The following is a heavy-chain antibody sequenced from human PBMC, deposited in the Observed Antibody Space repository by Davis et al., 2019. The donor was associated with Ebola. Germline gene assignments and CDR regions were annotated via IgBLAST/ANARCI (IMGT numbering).Heavy chain of an antibody. CDR3: ARGPPILEWLYFDY. J-gene: IGHJ4*02. D-gene: IGHD3-3*01. CDR1: GGSISSSS. Sequence: LSLTCTVSGGSISSSSYYWGWIRQPPGKGLEWVAVISYDGSNKYYADSVKGRFTISRDNSKNTLYLQMNSLRAEDTAVYYCARGPPILEWLYFDYWGQGTLVTVSS. CDR2: ISYDGSNK. V-gene: IGHV3-30*03.